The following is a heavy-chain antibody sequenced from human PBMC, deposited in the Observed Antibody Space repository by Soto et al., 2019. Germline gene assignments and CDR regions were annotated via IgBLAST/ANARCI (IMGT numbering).Heavy chain of an antibody. Sequence: QVQIQESGPGLVKPSGTLSLACSVSSVSVSGSYWCAWVRQPPGNGLEWIGEIDHSGHTNYNPSLKSRVTMSLDNSKNQFSLNLRAVTAADTAVYYCARSNWNYVRTLDYWGQGTQVIVSS. CDR3: ARSNWNYVRTLDY. CDR1: SVSVSGSYW. J-gene: IGHJ4*02. V-gene: IGHV4-4*02. D-gene: IGHD1-7*01. CDR2: IDHSGHT.